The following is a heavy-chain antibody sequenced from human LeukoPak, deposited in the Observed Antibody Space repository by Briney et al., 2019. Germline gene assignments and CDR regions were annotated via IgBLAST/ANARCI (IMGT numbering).Heavy chain of an antibody. CDR2: IYYSGST. Sequence: SQILSLTCTVSGGSISSGDYYWSWIRQPPGKGLEWIGYIYYSGSTYYNPSLKSRVTISVDTSKNQFSLKLSSVTAADTAVYYCARGPYSSSLEDYWGQGTLVTVSS. D-gene: IGHD6-13*01. J-gene: IGHJ4*02. CDR1: GGSISSGDYY. V-gene: IGHV4-30-4*01. CDR3: ARGPYSSSLEDY.